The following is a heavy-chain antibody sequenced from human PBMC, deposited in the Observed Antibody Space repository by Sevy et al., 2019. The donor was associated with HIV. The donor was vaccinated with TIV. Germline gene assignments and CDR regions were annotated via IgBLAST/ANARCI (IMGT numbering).Heavy chain of an antibody. D-gene: IGHD1-26*01. Sequence: GSLRLSCAASGFAFSTHAMHWVRQAPGKGLEWVAVISYEGTETFYAASVEGRFTISRDNSKNMLSLQINSLKPEDTAVYYCARDGGYSIKWYPLYWGHGTLVTVSS. CDR2: ISYEGTET. CDR3: ARDGGYSIKWYPLY. J-gene: IGHJ4*01. CDR1: GFAFSTHA. V-gene: IGHV3-30-3*01.